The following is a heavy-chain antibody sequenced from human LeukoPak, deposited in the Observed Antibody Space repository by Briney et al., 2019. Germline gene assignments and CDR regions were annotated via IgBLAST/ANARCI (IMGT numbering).Heavy chain of an antibody. D-gene: IGHD2-2*01. J-gene: IGHJ6*02. V-gene: IGHV3-21*01. Sequence: GGSLRLSCAASGFTFSSYSMNWVRQAPGKGLEWVSSISSSSSYIYYADSVKGRFTISRDNAKSSLYLQMNSLRAEDTAVYYCARESHCSSTSCFHYYYYYGMDVWGQGTTVTVSS. CDR2: ISSSSSYI. CDR3: ARESHCSSTSCFHYYYYYGMDV. CDR1: GFTFSSYS.